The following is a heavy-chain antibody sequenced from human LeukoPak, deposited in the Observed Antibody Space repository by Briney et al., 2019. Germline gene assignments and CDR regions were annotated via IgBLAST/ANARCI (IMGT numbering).Heavy chain of an antibody. CDR1: GGSVSSGNYH. CDR3: ARELGYSSSWYTLDY. CDR2: NGNT. J-gene: IGHJ4*02. D-gene: IGHD6-13*01. Sequence: SETLSLTCTVSGGSVSSGNYHWSWIRQAPGKGLEWIGHNGNTNYNPSLKSRVTISVDTSKNQFSLKLSSVTAADTAVYYCARELGYSSSWYTLDYWGQGTLVTVSS. V-gene: IGHV4-61*01.